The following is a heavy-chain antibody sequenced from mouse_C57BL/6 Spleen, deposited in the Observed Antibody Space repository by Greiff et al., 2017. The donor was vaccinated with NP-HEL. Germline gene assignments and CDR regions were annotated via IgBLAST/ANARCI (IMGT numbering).Heavy chain of an antibody. V-gene: IGHV1-64*01. CDR3: ASHYGSSQYYFDY. J-gene: IGHJ2*01. CDR1: GYTFTSYW. D-gene: IGHD1-1*01. Sequence: QVQLQQPGAELVKPGASVKLSCKASGYTFTSYWMHWVKQRPGQGLEWIGMIHPNSGSTNYNEKFKSKATLTVDKSSSTAYMQLSSLTSEDSAVYYCASHYGSSQYYFDYWGQGTTLTVSS. CDR2: IHPNSGST.